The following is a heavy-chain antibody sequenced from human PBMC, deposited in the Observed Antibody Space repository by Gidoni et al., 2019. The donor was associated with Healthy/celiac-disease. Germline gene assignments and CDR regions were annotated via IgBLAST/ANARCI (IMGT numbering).Heavy chain of an antibody. J-gene: IGHJ6*02. Sequence: QVQLVQSGAEVKKPGASGKISCKSSGYTFTRYDITWVRQATGQGFGWMGWMNPNSGNTGYAQKFQGRVTMTRNTSISTAYMELSSLRSEDTAVYYCARGLSPRYYYYYGMDVWSQGTTVTVSS. CDR2: MNPNSGNT. CDR3: ARGLSPRYYYYYGMDV. CDR1: GYTFTRYD. V-gene: IGHV1-8*01.